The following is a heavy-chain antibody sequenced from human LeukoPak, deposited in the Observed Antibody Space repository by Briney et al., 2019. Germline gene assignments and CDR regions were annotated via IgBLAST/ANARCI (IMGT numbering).Heavy chain of an antibody. D-gene: IGHD6-13*01. CDR3: ARENPGYSSSWYGYYFDY. CDR2: IYTSGST. CDR1: GGSISSYY. V-gene: IGHV4-4*07. J-gene: IGHJ4*02. Sequence: ASETLSLTCTVSGGSISSYYWSWIRQPAGKGLEWIGRIYTSGSTSYNPSLKSRVTMSVDTSKNQFSLKLSSVSAADTAVYYCARENPGYSSSWYGYYFDYWGQGTLVTVSS.